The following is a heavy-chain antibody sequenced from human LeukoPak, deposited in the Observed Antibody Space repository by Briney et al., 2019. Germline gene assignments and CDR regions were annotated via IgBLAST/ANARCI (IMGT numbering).Heavy chain of an antibody. V-gene: IGHV3-21*01. D-gene: IGHD2-2*01. J-gene: IGHJ6*03. CDR1: GFTFSSFS. CDR3: ARSEGYCSSASCDAYYYYMDV. Sequence: GGSLRLSCAASGFTFSSFSMNWVRQAPGRGLEWVSSISTGSSYINYADSVEGRFAISRDNAQNSLYLQMTSPRAEDTAVYYCARSEGYCSSASCDAYYYYMDVWGKGTTVTVSS. CDR2: ISTGSSYI.